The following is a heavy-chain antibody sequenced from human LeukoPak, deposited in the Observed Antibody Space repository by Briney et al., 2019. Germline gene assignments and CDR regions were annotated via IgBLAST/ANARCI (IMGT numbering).Heavy chain of an antibody. Sequence: GGSLGLSCAASGFTFSSYSMNWVRQAPGKGLEWVSSISSSSSYIYYADSVKGRFTISRDNAKNSLYLQMNSLRAEDTAVYYCARSDYGDYVGYFDYWGQGTLVTVSS. CDR2: ISSSSSYI. CDR1: GFTFSSYS. V-gene: IGHV3-21*01. J-gene: IGHJ4*02. CDR3: ARSDYGDYVGYFDY. D-gene: IGHD4-17*01.